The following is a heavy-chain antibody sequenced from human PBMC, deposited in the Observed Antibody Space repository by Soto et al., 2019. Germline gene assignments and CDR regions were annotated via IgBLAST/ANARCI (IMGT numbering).Heavy chain of an antibody. CDR2: IYSGGST. CDR3: ASVERGYFDF. CDR1: GFTVSSNY. V-gene: IGHV3-53*04. J-gene: IGHJ4*03. Sequence: EVQLVESGGGLVQPGGSLRLSCAASGFTVSSNYMSWVRQAPGKGLEWVSVIYSGGSTYYADSVKGRFTISRHNSKNTLYLQMNSPGAEDTAVYYGASVERGYFDFWGQGTLVTVSS. D-gene: IGHD1-1*01.